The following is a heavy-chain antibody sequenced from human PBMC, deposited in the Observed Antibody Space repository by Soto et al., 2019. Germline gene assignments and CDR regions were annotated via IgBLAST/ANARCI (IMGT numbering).Heavy chain of an antibody. CDR1: GGNFSSHG. D-gene: IGHD6-19*01. V-gene: IGHV1-69*13. J-gene: IGHJ5*02. CDR3: ARVSGRGWYNWFDP. CDR2: IMPIFGTT. Sequence: GASVKVSCKASGGNFSSHGISWVRQAPGQGLEFMGGIMPIFGTTNYAQKFRGRVTITADEPTSTVYMELRSLRSEDTAVYYCARVSGRGWYNWFDPWGQGTPVTV.